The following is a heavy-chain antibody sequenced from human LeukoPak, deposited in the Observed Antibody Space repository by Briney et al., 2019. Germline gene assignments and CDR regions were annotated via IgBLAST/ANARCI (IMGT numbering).Heavy chain of an antibody. CDR2: ISSSSTYI. CDR1: AFTFSSYR. V-gene: IGHV3-21*01. D-gene: IGHD4-17*01. J-gene: IGHJ3*01. CDR3: ARDRIIYGDYGDAFDF. Sequence: PGGSLRLSCAASAFTFSSYRMNWVRQAPGKGLEWVSSISSSSTYIYYADSVKGRFTISRDNAKNSLYLQMNSLRAEDTAVYYCARDRIIYGDYGDAFDFWGQGTMVTVSS.